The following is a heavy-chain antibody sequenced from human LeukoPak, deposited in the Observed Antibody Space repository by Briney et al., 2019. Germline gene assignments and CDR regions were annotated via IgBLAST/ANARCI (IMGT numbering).Heavy chain of an antibody. CDR2: IYFSGST. J-gene: IGHJ4*02. CDR3: ASHSSGWYVVIDY. D-gene: IGHD6-19*01. CDR1: GGSISRSFYY. Sequence: PSETLSLTCTVSGGSISRSFYYWAWIRQSPGKGLEWIGSIYFSGSTDYNPSLTSRVDMTVDTSKNQFSLKLSSVTAADTAVYYCASHSSGWYVVIDYWGQGTLVTVSS. V-gene: IGHV4-39*01.